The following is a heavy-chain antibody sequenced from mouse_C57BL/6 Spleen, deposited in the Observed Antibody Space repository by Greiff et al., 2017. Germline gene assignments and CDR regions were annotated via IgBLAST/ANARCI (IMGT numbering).Heavy chain of an antibody. CDR2: ITPYNGGT. Sequence: VQLQQSGPVLVKPGASVKMSCKASGYTFPDYYMNWVKQSHGKSLEWIGVITPYNGGTSYNQKFKGKATVTVDKSSSTAYMELNSLTSEDSAVYYFSSYRVLLLRLWYFDVWGTGTTVTVSS. V-gene: IGHV1-19*01. CDR1: GYTFPDYY. D-gene: IGHD1-1*01. CDR3: SSYRVLLLRLWYFDV. J-gene: IGHJ1*03.